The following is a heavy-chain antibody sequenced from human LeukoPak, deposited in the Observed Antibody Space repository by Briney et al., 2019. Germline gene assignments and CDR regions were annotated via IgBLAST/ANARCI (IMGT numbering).Heavy chain of an antibody. CDR2: ISGSGGST. V-gene: IGHV3-23*01. J-gene: IGHJ4*02. CDR3: AKDPQYDFWSGYYPTYFDY. Sequence: GESLRLSCAASGFTFSSYAMSWVRQAPGKGLEWVSAISGSGGSTYYADSVKGRFTISRDNSKNTLYLQMNSLRAEDTAVYYCAKDPQYDFWSGYYPTYFDYWGQGTLVTVSS. CDR1: GFTFSSYA. D-gene: IGHD3-3*01.